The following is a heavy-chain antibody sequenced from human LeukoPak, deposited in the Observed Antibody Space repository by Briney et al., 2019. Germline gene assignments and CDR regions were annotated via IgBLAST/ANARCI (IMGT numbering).Heavy chain of an antibody. CDR3: AKGYIIAGRQWYLDL. Sequence: GGSLTLSCVASGFNFNNYDLHWVRQAPGKGLEWVAFIKFHGHETFYADSVEGRFTFSRDNSRNTLYLQMNSLRSEDTAVYYCAKGYIIAGRQWYLDLWGRGTLVGVSS. D-gene: IGHD6-13*01. V-gene: IGHV3-30*02. J-gene: IGHJ2*01. CDR2: IKFHGHET. CDR1: GFNFNNYD.